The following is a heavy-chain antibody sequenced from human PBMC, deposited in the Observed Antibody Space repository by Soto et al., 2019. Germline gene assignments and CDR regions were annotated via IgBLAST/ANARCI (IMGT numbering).Heavy chain of an antibody. Sequence: ASVKVSCKASGYTFTSYGMNWVRQAPGRGLEWMGWINPGNGNTKYSQKFQGRVIIERDTSASTAYMELSSLRSEDTAVYYCARDPGILELRAFDYWGQGTLVTVSS. J-gene: IGHJ4*02. V-gene: IGHV1-3*01. CDR3: ARDPGILELRAFDY. CDR1: GYTFTSYG. CDR2: INPGNGNT. D-gene: IGHD1-7*01.